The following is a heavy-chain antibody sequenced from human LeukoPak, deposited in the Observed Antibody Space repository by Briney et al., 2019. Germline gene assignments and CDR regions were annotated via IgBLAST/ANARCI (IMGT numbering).Heavy chain of an antibody. CDR3: AEEVGATYPTFDS. CDR2: IRSSGSDT. D-gene: IGHD1-26*01. Sequence: GGSLRLSCAASGFTFSDYHMSWIRQAPGKGLEWISYIRSSGSDTNYADSVKGRFTISRDNSKSTLYLQMNSLRAEDTAVYYCAEEVGATYPTFDSWGQGTLVTVSS. V-gene: IGHV3-11*05. J-gene: IGHJ4*02. CDR1: GFTFSDYH.